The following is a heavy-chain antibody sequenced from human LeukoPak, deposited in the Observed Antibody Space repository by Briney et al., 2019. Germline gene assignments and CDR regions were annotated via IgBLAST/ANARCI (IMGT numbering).Heavy chain of an antibody. V-gene: IGHV3-23*01. CDR3: AKAPRITMVRGVTHWFDP. Sequence: PGGSLRLSCAASGFTFSSYAKSWVRQAPGKGLEWFSAISGSGGSTYYADSVKGRFTISRDNSKNTLYLQMNSLRAEDTAIYYCAKAPRITMVRGVTHWFDPWGQGTLVTVSS. D-gene: IGHD3-10*01. CDR2: ISGSGGST. J-gene: IGHJ5*02. CDR1: GFTFSSYA.